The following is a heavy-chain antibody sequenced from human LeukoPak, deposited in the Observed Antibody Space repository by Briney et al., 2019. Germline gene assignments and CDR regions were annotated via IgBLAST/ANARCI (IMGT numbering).Heavy chain of an antibody. Sequence: PSETLSLTCTVSGGSISSYYWSWIRQPPGKGLEWIGEINHSGSTNYNPSLKSRVTISVDTSKNQFSLKLSSVTAADTAVYYCARQLRYFDWLRSSYAFDIWGQGTMVTVSS. CDR3: ARQLRYFDWLRSSYAFDI. D-gene: IGHD3-9*01. V-gene: IGHV4-34*01. CDR2: INHSGST. J-gene: IGHJ3*02. CDR1: GGSISSYY.